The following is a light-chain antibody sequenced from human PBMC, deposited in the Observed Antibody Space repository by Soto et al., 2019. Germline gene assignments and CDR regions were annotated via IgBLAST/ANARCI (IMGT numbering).Light chain of an antibody. CDR2: LNSDGSH. J-gene: IGLJ3*02. CDR1: SGHSSYA. V-gene: IGLV4-69*01. Sequence: QLVLTQSPSASASLGASVKLTCTLSSGHSSYAIAWHQQQPEKGPRYLMKLNSDGSHSKGDGIPDRFSGSSSGAERYLTISSLQSEDEADYYCQTWDTGPPNWVFGGGTKLTVL. CDR3: QTWDTGPPNWV.